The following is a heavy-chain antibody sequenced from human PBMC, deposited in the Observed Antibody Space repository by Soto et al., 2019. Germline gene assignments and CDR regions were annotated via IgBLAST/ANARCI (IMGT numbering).Heavy chain of an antibody. V-gene: IGHV2-5*02. CDR1: GFSLSTSGEG. Sequence: QITLKESGPTLVKPTQTLALTCTFSGFSLSTSGEGVGWIRQPPGKALEWLALVYWDDDKRYSPSLKSRLTITKDTSKNQVVLTMTNMDPVDTATYYCVHRRVQIFDFWGQGALVTVSS. CDR3: VHRRVQIFDF. J-gene: IGHJ4*02. D-gene: IGHD1-1*01. CDR2: VYWDDDK.